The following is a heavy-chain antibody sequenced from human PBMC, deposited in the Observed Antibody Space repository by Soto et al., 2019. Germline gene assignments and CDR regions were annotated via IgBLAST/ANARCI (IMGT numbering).Heavy chain of an antibody. V-gene: IGHV1-69*06. CDR1: GGTFSSYA. D-gene: IGHD6-19*01. CDR3: ARGIKASGPAGWFDT. Sequence: SVKVSCKASGGTFSSYAISWERQAPGQGLEWMGGIIPIFGTANYAQTFQGRVTITADKSTSTTYMELSSLRSEDPGVYYGARGIKASGPAGWFDTCGQETLVSVCS. J-gene: IGHJ5*02. CDR2: IIPIFGTA.